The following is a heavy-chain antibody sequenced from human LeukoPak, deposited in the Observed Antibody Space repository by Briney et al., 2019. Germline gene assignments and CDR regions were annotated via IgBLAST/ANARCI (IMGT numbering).Heavy chain of an antibody. CDR3: ARVGCSSTSCYSGFDP. D-gene: IGHD2-2*02. J-gene: IGHJ5*02. CDR2: INPSGGST. V-gene: IGHV1-46*01. CDR1: GYTFTSYY. Sequence: ASVKVSFTASGYTFTSYYMHWVRQAPGQGLEWMGIINPSGGSTSYAQKFQGRVTMTRDMSTSTVYMELSSLRSEDTAVYYCARVGCSSTSCYSGFDPWGQGTLVTVSS.